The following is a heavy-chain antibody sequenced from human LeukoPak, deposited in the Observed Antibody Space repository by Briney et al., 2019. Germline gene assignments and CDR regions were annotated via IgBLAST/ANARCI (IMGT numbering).Heavy chain of an antibody. CDR2: INGTGSTT. CDR1: GFIFGNYY. V-gene: IGHV3-23*01. Sequence: GGSLRLSCEASGFIFGNYYMSWVRQAPGKGLEWVAAINGTGSTTYHADSVKGRFTISRDNSKNTLYLQMNSLRSEDTATYYCCDGMDVWGQGTTVTVSS. CDR3: CDGMDV. J-gene: IGHJ6*02.